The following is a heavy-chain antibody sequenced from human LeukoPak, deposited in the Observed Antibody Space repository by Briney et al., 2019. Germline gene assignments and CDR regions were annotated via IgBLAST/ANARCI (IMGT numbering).Heavy chain of an antibody. CDR1: GGSFSGYY. CDR3: ARQGGSSWYDY. Sequence: SETLSLTCAVYGGSFSGYYWSWIRQPPGKGLEWIGEINHRGSTNYNPSLKSRVTISVDTSKNQFSLKLSSVTAADTAVYYCARQGGSSWYDYWGQGTLVTVSS. V-gene: IGHV4-34*01. D-gene: IGHD6-13*01. CDR2: INHRGST. J-gene: IGHJ4*02.